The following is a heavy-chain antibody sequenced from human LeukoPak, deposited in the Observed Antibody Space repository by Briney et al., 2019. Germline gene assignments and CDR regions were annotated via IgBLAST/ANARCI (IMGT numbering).Heavy chain of an antibody. CDR1: GFIFTNAW. J-gene: IGHJ4*02. Sequence: GGSLRLSCAASGFIFTNAWMSWVRQTPGKGLEWVGRIRSKTVGGTTDYAAPVKGRFTVSRDDSNNTFYLEMNSLKTEDTAVYYCTTDRGISGTTDLDYWGQGTLVTVSS. D-gene: IGHD1-20*01. CDR3: TTDRGISGTTDLDY. CDR2: IRSKTVGGTT. V-gene: IGHV3-15*01.